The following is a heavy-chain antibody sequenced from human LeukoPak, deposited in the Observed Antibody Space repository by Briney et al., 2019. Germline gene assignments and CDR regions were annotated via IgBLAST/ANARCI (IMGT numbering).Heavy chain of an antibody. CDR3: ARGRYFQH. CDR1: GDSISSITYN. V-gene: IGHV4-39*07. J-gene: IGHJ1*01. Sequence: SETLSLTCTVSGDSISSITYNWSWIRQPPGKGLEWIGEINHSGSTNYNPSLKSRVTISVDTSKNQFSLKLSSVTAADTAVYYCARGRYFQHWGQGTLVTVSS. CDR2: INHSGST.